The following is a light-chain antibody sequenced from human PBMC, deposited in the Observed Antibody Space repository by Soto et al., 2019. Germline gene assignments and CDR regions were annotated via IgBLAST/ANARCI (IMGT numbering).Light chain of an antibody. CDR1: LRISNS. CDR3: QQYNSAPLT. V-gene: IGKV1-27*01. Sequence: DIQITQSPSSLSASVGDRVTITCRASLRISNSLDWYQQKPGKTPNLLIYDASTLQAGVPSRFSGSGSGTDFTLTISSLQPEDVAAYYCQQYNSAPLTFGGGTKVDIK. CDR2: DAS. J-gene: IGKJ4*01.